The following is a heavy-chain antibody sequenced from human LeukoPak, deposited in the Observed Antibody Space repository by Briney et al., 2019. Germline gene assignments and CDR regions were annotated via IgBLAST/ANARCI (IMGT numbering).Heavy chain of an antibody. CDR3: ARQQWIVGAPN. D-gene: IGHD1-26*01. V-gene: IGHV4-34*01. CDR1: GGSFSGYY. J-gene: IGHJ4*02. Sequence: SETLSLTCAVYGGSFSGYYWSWIRQPPGKGLEWIGEINHSGSTNYNPSLKSRVTISVDTSKNQFSLKLSSVTAADTAVYYCARQQWIVGAPNWGQGTLVTVSS. CDR2: INHSGST.